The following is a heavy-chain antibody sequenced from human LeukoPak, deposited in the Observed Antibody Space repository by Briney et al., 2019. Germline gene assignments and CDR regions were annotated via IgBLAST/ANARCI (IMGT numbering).Heavy chain of an antibody. CDR3: ARRAYFDSSGYSPTSGYFDL. D-gene: IGHD3-22*01. CDR1: GGSIFSSY. Sequence: SETLSLTCTVSGGSIFSSYWNWIRQSPGKGLEWLGHIYSNGITHYSPSLRGRGTISIATSKNQFSLRLASVTAADTAIYYCARRAYFDSSGYSPTSGYFDLWGRGTLVTISS. V-gene: IGHV4-4*08. J-gene: IGHJ2*01. CDR2: IYSNGIT.